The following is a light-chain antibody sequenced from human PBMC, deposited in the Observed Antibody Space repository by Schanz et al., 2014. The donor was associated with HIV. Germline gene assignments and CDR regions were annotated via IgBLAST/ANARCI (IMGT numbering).Light chain of an antibody. V-gene: IGKV1-39*01. CDR2: AAS. Sequence: DIQMTQSPSSLSASVGDRVTITCRASQSISSYLNWYQQKPGKAPKLLIYAASSLQSGVPSRFSGSGSGTDFTLTINSLQPEDFATYYCQQLASYPLTFGGGTKVEIK. CDR1: QSISSY. CDR3: QQLASYPLT. J-gene: IGKJ4*01.